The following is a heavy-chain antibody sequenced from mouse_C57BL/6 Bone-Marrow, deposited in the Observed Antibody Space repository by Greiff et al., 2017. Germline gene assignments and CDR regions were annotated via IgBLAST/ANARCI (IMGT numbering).Heavy chain of an antibody. CDR3: ARALYYGNLYAMDY. J-gene: IGHJ4*01. CDR1: GYTFTDYY. Sequence: QVQLKESGAELVRPGASVKLSCKASGYTFTDYYINWVKQRPGQGLEWIARIYPGSGNTYYNEKFKGKATLTAEKSSSTAYMQLISLTSEDSAVYFCARALYYGNLYAMDYWGQGTSVTVSS. CDR2: IYPGSGNT. D-gene: IGHD2-1*01. V-gene: IGHV1-76*01.